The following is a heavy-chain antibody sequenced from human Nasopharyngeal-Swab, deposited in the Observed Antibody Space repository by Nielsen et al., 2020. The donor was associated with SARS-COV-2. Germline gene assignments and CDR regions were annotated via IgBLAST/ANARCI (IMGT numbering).Heavy chain of an antibody. CDR1: GFTFTSSA. CDR3: ARAYGSGSYYDRALDY. J-gene: IGHJ4*02. CDR2: IVVGSGNT. V-gene: IGHV1-58*01. Sequence: SVKVSCKASGFTFTSSAVQWVRQARGQRLEWIGWIVVGSGNTNYAQKFQERVTITRDMSTSTAYMELSSLRSEDTAVYYCARAYGSGSYYDRALDYWGQGTLVTVSS. D-gene: IGHD3-10*01.